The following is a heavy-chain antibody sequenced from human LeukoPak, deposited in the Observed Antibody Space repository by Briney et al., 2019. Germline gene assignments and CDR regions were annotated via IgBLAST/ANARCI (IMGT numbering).Heavy chain of an antibody. Sequence: SQTLSLTCAISGDSVSSNSAAWNWIRQSPSRGLEWLGRTYYRSKWYNDYAVSVKSRITINPDTSKNQFSMQLNSVTPEDTAAYYCARGVSCSGGSCYGELWFDPWGQGTLVTVSP. J-gene: IGHJ5*02. CDR2: TYYRSKWYN. D-gene: IGHD2-15*01. CDR3: ARGVSCSGGSCYGELWFDP. CDR1: GDSVSSNSAA. V-gene: IGHV6-1*01.